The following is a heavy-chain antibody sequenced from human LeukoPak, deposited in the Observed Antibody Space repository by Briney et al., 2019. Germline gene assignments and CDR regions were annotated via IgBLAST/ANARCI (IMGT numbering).Heavy chain of an antibody. CDR3: AREPGIAVAGTGRY. CDR2: IIPIFGAA. CDR1: GGTFSSYA. J-gene: IGHJ4*02. V-gene: IGHV1-69*01. D-gene: IGHD6-19*01. Sequence: ASVKVSCKASGGTFSSYAISWVRQAPGQGLEWMGGIIPIFGAANYAQKFQGRVTIIADESTSTAYMELSSLRSEDAAVYYCAREPGIAVAGTGRYWGQGTLVTVSS.